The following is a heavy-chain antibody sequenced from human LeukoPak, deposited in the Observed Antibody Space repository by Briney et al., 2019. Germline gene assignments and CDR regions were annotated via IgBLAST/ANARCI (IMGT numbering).Heavy chain of an antibody. J-gene: IGHJ4*02. CDR2: IRSKANNYAT. D-gene: IGHD2-21*02. V-gene: IGHV3-73*01. CDR3: TRPCAGDCTDNY. Sequence: GGSLRLSCAASGFIFSDSAMHWVRQASGKGLEWVGRIRSKANNYATTYAASVKGRFTISRDDSKNTAYLQMNSLKIEDTAVYYRTRPCAGDCTDNYWGQGTLVTVSS. CDR1: GFIFSDSA.